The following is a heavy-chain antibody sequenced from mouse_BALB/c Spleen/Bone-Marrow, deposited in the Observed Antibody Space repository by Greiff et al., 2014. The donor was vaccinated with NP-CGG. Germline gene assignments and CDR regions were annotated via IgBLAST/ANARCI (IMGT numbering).Heavy chain of an antibody. Sequence: DVHLVESGGGLVQPGGSRKLSCTASGFAFSSFGMHWVRQAPEKGLEWVAYISSGSTTIYYADTVKGRFTISRDNPKNTLFLQMTSLRSEDTAMYYCARFKWGPMEYWGQGTSVTVSS. V-gene: IGHV5-17*02. CDR3: ARFKWGPMEY. CDR2: ISSGSTTI. CDR1: GFAFSSFG. D-gene: IGHD1-3*01. J-gene: IGHJ4*01.